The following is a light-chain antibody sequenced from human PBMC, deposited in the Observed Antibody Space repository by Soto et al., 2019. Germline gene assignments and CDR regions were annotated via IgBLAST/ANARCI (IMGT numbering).Light chain of an antibody. CDR1: SSDVGGYNY. CDR3: SSYAGSNEV. Sequence: QSVLTQPPSASGSPGESVTISCTGTSSDVGGYNYVSWYQQHPGKAPKLMIYEVSKRPSGVPDRFSGSKSGNTASLTVSGLQAEDEADYYCSSYAGSNEVFGGGTKLPVL. J-gene: IGLJ3*02. CDR2: EVS. V-gene: IGLV2-8*01.